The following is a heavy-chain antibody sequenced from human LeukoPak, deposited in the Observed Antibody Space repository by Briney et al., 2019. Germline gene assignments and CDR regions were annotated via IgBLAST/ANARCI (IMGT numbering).Heavy chain of an antibody. CDR2: IYYSGST. CDR3: ARLGVAPIRDYWYFDP. Sequence: PSETLSLTCTVSDDSVSSHYWSWIRQPPGKGLEWIGYIYYSGSTNYHPSLKSRVTISVDTSKNQFSLKLSSVTAADTAIYYCARLGVAPIRDYWYFDPWGRGTLVTVSS. V-gene: IGHV4-59*02. D-gene: IGHD5-24*01. J-gene: IGHJ2*01. CDR1: DDSVSSHY.